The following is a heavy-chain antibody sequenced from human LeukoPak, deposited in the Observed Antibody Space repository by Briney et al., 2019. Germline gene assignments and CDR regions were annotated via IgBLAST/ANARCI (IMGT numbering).Heavy chain of an antibody. CDR1: GFTFSSYA. D-gene: IGHD1-26*01. CDR2: ISYDGSNK. J-gene: IGHJ3*02. V-gene: IGHV3-30*04. Sequence: GRSLRLSCAASGFTFSSYAMHWVRQAPGKGLEWVAVISYDGSNKYYADSVKGRFTISRDNSKNTLYLQMNSLRAEDTAVYYCARCHGGPTVLYDAFDIWGQGTMVTVSS. CDR3: ARCHGGPTVLYDAFDI.